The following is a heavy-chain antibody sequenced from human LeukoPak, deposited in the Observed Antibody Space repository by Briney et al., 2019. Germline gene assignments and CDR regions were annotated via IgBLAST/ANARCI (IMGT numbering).Heavy chain of an antibody. CDR2: IYYSGST. V-gene: IGHV4-59*01. Sequence: SETLSLTCTVSGGSISSYYWSWIRQPPGKGLEWIGYIYYSGSTNYNPSLKSRVTISVDTSKNQFSLKLSSVTAAGTAVYYCAGWGIYFYDSGSEWLTSDYWGQGTLVTVSS. J-gene: IGHJ4*02. D-gene: IGHD3-22*01. CDR3: AGWGIYFYDSGSEWLTSDY. CDR1: GGSISSYY.